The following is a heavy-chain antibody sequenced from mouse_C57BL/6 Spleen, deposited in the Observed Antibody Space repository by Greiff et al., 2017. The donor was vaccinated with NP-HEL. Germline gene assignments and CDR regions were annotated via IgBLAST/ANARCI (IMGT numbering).Heavy chain of an antibody. J-gene: IGHJ3*01. CDR3: ARPYGNSAWFAY. V-gene: IGHV1-69*01. CDR2: IDPSDSYT. CDR1: GYTFTSYW. Sequence: QVHVKQPGAELVMPGASVKLSCKASGYTFTSYWMHWVKQRPGQGLEWIGEIDPSDSYTNYNQKFKGKSTLTVDKSSSTAYMQLSSLTSEDSAVYYCARPYGNSAWFAYWGQGTLVTVSA. D-gene: IGHD2-1*01.